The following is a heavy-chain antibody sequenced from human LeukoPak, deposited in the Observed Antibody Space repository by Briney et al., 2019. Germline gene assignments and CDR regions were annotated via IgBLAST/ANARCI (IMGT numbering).Heavy chain of an antibody. CDR1: GGSISSGGYS. CDR3: ARCSSGWYGAFDI. D-gene: IGHD6-19*01. Sequence: PSQTLSLTCAVSGGSISSGGYSWSWIRQPPGKGLEWIGYIYHSGSTYYNPSLKSRVTISVDRSKNQFSLKLSSVTAADTAVYYCARCSSGWYGAFDIWGQGTMVTVSS. J-gene: IGHJ3*02. CDR2: IYHSGST. V-gene: IGHV4-30-2*01.